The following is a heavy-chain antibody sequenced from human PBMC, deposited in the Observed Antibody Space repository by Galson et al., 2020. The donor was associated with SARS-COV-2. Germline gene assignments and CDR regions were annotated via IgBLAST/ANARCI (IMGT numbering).Heavy chain of an antibody. D-gene: IGHD3-22*01. J-gene: IGHJ5*02. CDR3: AADLLYYDYTANWFDP. Sequence: GESLKISCAASGFIFGRYGMHWVRQAPGRGLEWVAVISDDGSQKYYVDSVKGRFTISRDNFRNTLYLQMNSLRPEDTAVYYCAADLLYYDYTANWFDPWGQGTLVTVSS. V-gene: IGHV3-30*04. CDR2: ISDDGSQK. CDR1: GFIFGRYG.